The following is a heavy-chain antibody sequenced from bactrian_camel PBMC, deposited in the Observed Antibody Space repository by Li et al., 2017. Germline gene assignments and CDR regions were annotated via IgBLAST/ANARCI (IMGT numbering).Heavy chain of an antibody. CDR3: AAVPFNKYDPPGMCDS. CDR1: GFTLDESD. Sequence: VQLVESGGGSVQAGETLRLSCTVYGFTLDESDMGWYRQTPGSECELVSTIRSGGRTYYAGSVKGRFTISQDNAKNTVYLEMNSLKPEDTAVYYCAAVPFNKYDPPGMCDSRGRGTQVTVS. J-gene: IGHJ4*01. D-gene: IGHD3*01. V-gene: IGHV3S55*01. CDR2: IRSGGRT.